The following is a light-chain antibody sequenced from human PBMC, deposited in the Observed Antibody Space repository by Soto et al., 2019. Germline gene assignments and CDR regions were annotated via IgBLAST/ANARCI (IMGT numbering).Light chain of an antibody. CDR3: QQYGSSPPYT. CDR1: QSVSSTY. J-gene: IGKJ2*01. Sequence: EIVLTQSPGTLYLSPGERATLSCRASQSVSSTYLAWYQQIPGQAPRLLICGASSRATGIPDRFSGSGSGTDFTITISRLEPDDCAVYYCQQYGSSPPYTFGQGTKLEIK. CDR2: GAS. V-gene: IGKV3-20*01.